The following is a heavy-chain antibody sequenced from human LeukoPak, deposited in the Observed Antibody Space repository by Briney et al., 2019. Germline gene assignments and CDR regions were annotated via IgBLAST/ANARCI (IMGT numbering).Heavy chain of an antibody. CDR2: ISSNGGST. V-gene: IGHV3-64*01. J-gene: IGHJ4*02. D-gene: IGHD3-10*01. CDR3: ARDPFGESSY. CDR1: GFTFSSYA. Sequence: GGSLRLSCAASGFTFSSYAMHWVRQAPGKGLEYVSTISSNGGSTYYANSVKGRFTISRDNAKNTLYLQMNSLRDEDTAVYYCARDPFGESSYWGRGTLVTVSS.